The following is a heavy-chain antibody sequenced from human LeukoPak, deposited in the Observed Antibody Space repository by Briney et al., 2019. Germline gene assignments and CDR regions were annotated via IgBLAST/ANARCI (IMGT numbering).Heavy chain of an antibody. CDR1: GFTFRTYA. D-gene: IGHD3-10*01. J-gene: IGHJ3*01. V-gene: IGHV3-30-3*01. CDR2: ISYDGSNE. CDR3: ARGPDPVVRGPRRAFDP. Sequence: GGSLRLSCAASGFTFRTYAMHWVRQAPGKGLEWVAVISYDGSNEDYTDSVKGRFIISRDDSKNTVSLQMNSLRVDDTALYYCARGPDPVVRGPRRAFDPWGQGTMVTVSS.